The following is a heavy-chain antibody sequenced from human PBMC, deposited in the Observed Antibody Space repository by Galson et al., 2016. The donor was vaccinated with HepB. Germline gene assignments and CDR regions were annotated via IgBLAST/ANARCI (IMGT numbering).Heavy chain of an antibody. CDR3: TTLSPAAASDY. V-gene: IGHV3-15*01. D-gene: IGHD6-13*01. CDR1: GFTFSHAW. Sequence: SLRLSCAASGFTFSHAWMNWVRQAPGTGLEWVGRSKGKTDGGTTDYAVPVKGRFTISRGDSKNTLYLQMNSLKTEDTAVYFCTTLSPAAASDYWGQGTLIIVSS. J-gene: IGHJ4*02. CDR2: SKGKTDGGTT.